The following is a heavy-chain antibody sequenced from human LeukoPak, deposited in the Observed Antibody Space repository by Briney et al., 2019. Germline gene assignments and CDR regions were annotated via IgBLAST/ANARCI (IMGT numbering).Heavy chain of an antibody. Sequence: ASVKVSCKASAYTFTSYDINWVRQATGLGPEWMGWMNPNSGNTGYAQKFQGRVTMTRNTSISAAYLELSSLTSEDTAVYYCARGPNKYDGGNSGSAWFDPWGQGSLVTVSS. D-gene: IGHD4-23*01. CDR1: AYTFTSYD. CDR3: ARGPNKYDGGNSGSAWFDP. CDR2: MNPNSGNT. V-gene: IGHV1-8*01. J-gene: IGHJ5*02.